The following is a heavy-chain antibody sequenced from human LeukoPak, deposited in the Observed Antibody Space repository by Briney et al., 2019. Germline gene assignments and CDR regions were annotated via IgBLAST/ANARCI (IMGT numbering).Heavy chain of an antibody. CDR3: ATVLVNYYGSWRKRENAFDI. D-gene: IGHD3-10*01. J-gene: IGHJ3*02. CDR2: IYTSGST. CDR1: GGSISSYY. V-gene: IGHV4-4*07. Sequence: SETLSLTCTVSGGSISSYYWSWIRQPAGKGLEWIGRIYTSGSTNYNPSLKSRVTISVDTSKNQFSLKLSSVTAADTAVYYCATVLVNYYGSWRKRENAFDIWGQGTMVTVSS.